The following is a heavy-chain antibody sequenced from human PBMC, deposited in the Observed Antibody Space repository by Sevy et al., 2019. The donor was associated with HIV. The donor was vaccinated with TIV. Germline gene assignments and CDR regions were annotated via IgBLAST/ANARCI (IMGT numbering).Heavy chain of an antibody. Sequence: GGSLRLSCAASGFTFSSFSMSWVRQAPGKGLEWVSTITDTGNTYYTDSLKGRFSISRDNSKKKLFLQINSLRTEDTAVYYCAKGWQQWPTDYWGQGTLVTVSS. CDR1: GFTFSSFS. D-gene: IGHD6-19*01. J-gene: IGHJ4*02. CDR3: AKGWQQWPTDY. CDR2: ITDTGNT. V-gene: IGHV3-23*01.